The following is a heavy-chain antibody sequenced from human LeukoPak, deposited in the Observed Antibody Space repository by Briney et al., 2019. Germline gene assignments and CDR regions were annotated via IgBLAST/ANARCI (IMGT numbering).Heavy chain of an antibody. CDR2: ISAYNGNT. J-gene: IGHJ6*03. CDR1: GYTFTSYG. D-gene: IGHD2-2*01. V-gene: IGHV1-18*01. CDR3: ARSPLTCSSTSCYPNYMDV. Sequence: ASVKVSCKASGYTFTSYGISRVRQAPGQGLEWMGWISAYNGNTNYAQKLQGRVTMTTDTSTSTAYMELRSLRSDDTAVYYCARSPLTCSSTSCYPNYMDVWGKGTTVTVSS.